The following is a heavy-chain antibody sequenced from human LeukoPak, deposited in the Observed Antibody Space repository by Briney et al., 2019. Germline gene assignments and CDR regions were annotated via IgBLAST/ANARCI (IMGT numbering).Heavy chain of an antibody. CDR3: AKRGVVIRVILVGFHKEAYYFDS. CDR1: GITLSNYG. V-gene: IGHV3-23*01. Sequence: PGGSLRLSCEVSGITLSNYGMSWVRQAPGKGLEWVAGISGSGGSTNHADSVKGRFTISRDNPKNTLYLQMNSLRAEDTAVYFCAKRGVVIRVILVGFHKEAYYFDSWGQGALVTVS. D-gene: IGHD2-21*01. CDR2: ISGSGGST. J-gene: IGHJ4*02.